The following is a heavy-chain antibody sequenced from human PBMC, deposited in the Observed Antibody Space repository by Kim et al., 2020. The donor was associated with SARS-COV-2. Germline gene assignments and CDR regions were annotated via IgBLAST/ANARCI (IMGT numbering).Heavy chain of an antibody. CDR2: IWYDGSNK. J-gene: IGHJ6*02. CDR1: GFTFSSYG. V-gene: IGHV3-33*06. CDR3: AKDQTMDRGVIISNYYYYGMNG. D-gene: IGHD3-10*01. Sequence: GGSLRLSCAASGFTFSSYGMHWVRQAPGKGLEWVAVIWYDGSNKYYADSVKGRFTISRDNSKNTLYLQMNSLRAEDTAVYYCAKDQTMDRGVIISNYYYYGMNGWGQGTTVTVSS.